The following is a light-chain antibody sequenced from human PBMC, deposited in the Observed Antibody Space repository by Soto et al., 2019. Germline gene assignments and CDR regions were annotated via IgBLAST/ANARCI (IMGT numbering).Light chain of an antibody. Sequence: DIQMTQSPSTPSGSVGDRVTMTWRASQTISSWLAWYQQKPGKAPKLLIYKASTLKSGVPSRFSGSGSGTEFTLTISSLQPDDFATYYCQHYNSYSEAFGQGTKVDI. CDR2: KAS. CDR3: QHYNSYSEA. V-gene: IGKV1-5*03. CDR1: QTISSW. J-gene: IGKJ1*01.